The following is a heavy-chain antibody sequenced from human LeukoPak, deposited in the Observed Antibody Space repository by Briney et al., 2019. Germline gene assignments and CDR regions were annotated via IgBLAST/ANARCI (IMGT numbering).Heavy chain of an antibody. V-gene: IGHV3-21*01. CDR2: ISSSSSYI. J-gene: IGHJ4*02. CDR3: ASAPGIVVVPAAIDY. Sequence: GGSLRLSCAASGFTFSSYSMTWVRQAPGKGLEWVSSISSSSSYIYYADSVKGRFTISRDNAKNSLYLQMNSLRAEDTAVYYCASAPGIVVVPAAIDYWGQGTLVTVSS. D-gene: IGHD2-2*02. CDR1: GFTFSSYS.